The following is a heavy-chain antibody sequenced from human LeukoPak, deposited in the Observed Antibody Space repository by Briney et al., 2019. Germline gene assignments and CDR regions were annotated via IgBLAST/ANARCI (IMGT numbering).Heavy chain of an antibody. D-gene: IGHD4-11*01. CDR2: INPNSGGT. V-gene: IGHV1-2*04. J-gene: IGHJ3*02. Sequence: ASVKVSCKASGYTFTGYYMHWVRQAPGQGLEWMGWINPNSGGTNYAQKFVGWVTMTRDTSISTAYMELSRLRSDDTAVYYCARMEDYPDTDAFDIWGQGTMVTVSS. CDR3: ARMEDYPDTDAFDI. CDR1: GYTFTGYY.